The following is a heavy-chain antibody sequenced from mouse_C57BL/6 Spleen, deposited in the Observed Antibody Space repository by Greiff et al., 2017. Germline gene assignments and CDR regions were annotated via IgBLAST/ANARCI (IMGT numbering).Heavy chain of an antibody. Sequence: EVKVVESGGGLVQPGGSLSLSCAASGFTFTDYYMSWVRQPPGKALEWWGFIRNKANGYTTEYSASVKGRFTISRDNSQSILYLQMNALRAADSATYYCARGDYDGMDYWGQGTTLTVSS. CDR2: IRNKANGYTT. CDR1: GFTFTDYY. D-gene: IGHD1-1*01. J-gene: IGHJ2*01. V-gene: IGHV7-3*01. CDR3: ARGDYDGMDY.